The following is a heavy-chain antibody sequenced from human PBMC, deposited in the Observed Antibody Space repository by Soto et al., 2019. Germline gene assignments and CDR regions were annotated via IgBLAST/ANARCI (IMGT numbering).Heavy chain of an antibody. D-gene: IGHD6-13*01. Sequence: GGSLRLSCAASGFTFSSYAMSWVRQAPGKGLEWVSAISGSGGSTYYADSVKGRFTISRDNSKNTLYLQMNSLRAEDTAVYYCAKATEAQFPYGSSWYYFDYWGQGTLVTVSS. CDR1: GFTFSSYA. V-gene: IGHV3-23*01. J-gene: IGHJ4*02. CDR2: ISGSGGST. CDR3: AKATEAQFPYGSSWYYFDY.